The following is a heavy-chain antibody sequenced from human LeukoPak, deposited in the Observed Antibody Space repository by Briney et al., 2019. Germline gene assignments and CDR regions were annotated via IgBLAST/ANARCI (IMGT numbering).Heavy chain of an antibody. J-gene: IGHJ2*01. Sequence: GGSLRLSCAASGFTFSSYAMSWVRQAPGKGLEWVSAISGSGGSTYYADSVKGRFTISRDNSKNTLYLQMNSLRAEDTAVYYCAKDRPVVPAAMGKFDLWGRGTLVTVSS. V-gene: IGHV3-23*01. D-gene: IGHD2-2*01. CDR2: ISGSGGST. CDR3: AKDRPVVPAAMGKFDL. CDR1: GFTFSSYA.